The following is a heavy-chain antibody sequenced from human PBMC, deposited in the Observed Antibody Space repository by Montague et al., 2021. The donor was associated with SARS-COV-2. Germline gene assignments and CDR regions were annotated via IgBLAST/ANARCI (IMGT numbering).Heavy chain of an antibody. J-gene: IGHJ6*02. D-gene: IGHD3-22*01. CDR3: ARDSDYYDRSAGYYYGMDV. Sequence: SETLSLTCTVSGGSISSYYWSWIRQPPGKGLEWIGYINYSGSTNYNPSLKVRVTISVDTSKTQFSLKLSSVPAADTAVYDCARDSDYYDRSAGYYYGMDVWGQGTTVTVSS. CDR2: INYSGST. V-gene: IGHV4-59*01. CDR1: GGSISSYY.